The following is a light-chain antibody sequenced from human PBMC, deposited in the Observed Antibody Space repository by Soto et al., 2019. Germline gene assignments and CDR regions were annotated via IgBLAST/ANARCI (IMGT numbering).Light chain of an antibody. V-gene: IGKV1-39*01. CDR2: AAS. Sequence: DIQMTQSPSSLSASVGDRVTVTCRASQSISSYLNWYQQKPGKAPKLLIYAASSLQSGVPSRFSGRGSGTDFTLTISSVQPEDFATYYCQQSYSIPWTFGQGTKVDIK. CDR1: QSISSY. J-gene: IGKJ1*01. CDR3: QQSYSIPWT.